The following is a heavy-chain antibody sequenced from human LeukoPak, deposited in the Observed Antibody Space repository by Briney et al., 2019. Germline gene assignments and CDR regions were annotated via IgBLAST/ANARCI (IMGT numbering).Heavy chain of an antibody. CDR3: ARVSGGTYPDY. J-gene: IGHJ4*02. Sequence: SETLPLTCTVSGVSISSYYWSWIRQPPGKGLEWIGYIYYSGSTNYNPSLKSRVTISVDTSKNQFSLKLSSVTAADTAVYYCARVSGGTYPDYWGQGTLVTVSS. CDR2: IYYSGST. V-gene: IGHV4-59*01. D-gene: IGHD1-26*01. CDR1: GVSISSYY.